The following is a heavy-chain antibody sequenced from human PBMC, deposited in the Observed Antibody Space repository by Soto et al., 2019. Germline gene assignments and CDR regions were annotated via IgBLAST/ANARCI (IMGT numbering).Heavy chain of an antibody. CDR2: SRPDTDDR. CDR3: AREDGTFDY. CDR1: GFNFSINW. Sequence: VQLVESGGGLVQPGGSLRLSCTVSGFNFSINWMNWVRQAPGKGLEWVANSRPDTDDRFHADSVRGRFSISRDNAKKSLFLQMNSLRVEDTAVYYCAREDGTFDYWGQGILVTVSS. J-gene: IGHJ4*02. D-gene: IGHD1-26*01. V-gene: IGHV3-7*04.